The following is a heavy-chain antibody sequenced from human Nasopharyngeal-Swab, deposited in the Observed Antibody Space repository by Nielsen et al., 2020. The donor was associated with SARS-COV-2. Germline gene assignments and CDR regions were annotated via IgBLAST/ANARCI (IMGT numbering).Heavy chain of an antibody. J-gene: IGHJ4*02. CDR2: TEIGGTT. V-gene: IGHV3-53*01. CDR1: GLTVSSTY. CDR3: ARDFSSTCGLDY. Sequence: GESLKISCAVSGLTVSSTYMSWVRQAPGKGLEWVSVTEIGGTTHYADSVKGRFSISRDSSTNTLYLQMNNVRAEDTAVYYCARDFSSTCGLDYWGQGTLVTVSS. D-gene: IGHD6-13*01.